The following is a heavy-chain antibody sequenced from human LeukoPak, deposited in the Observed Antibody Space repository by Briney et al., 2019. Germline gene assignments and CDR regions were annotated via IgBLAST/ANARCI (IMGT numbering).Heavy chain of an antibody. J-gene: IGHJ4*02. CDR1: GFTLSSNY. D-gene: IGHD6-13*01. CDR2: IYSSGET. CDR3: ARTSVATAEDYFDY. Sequence: GGSLRLSCAASGFTLSSNYMSWVRQAPGKGLEWVSIIYSSGETYYADSVKGRFTISRDNSKNTLYLQMNSLRAEDTAVYYCARTSVATAEDYFDYWGQGTLVTVSS. V-gene: IGHV3-53*01.